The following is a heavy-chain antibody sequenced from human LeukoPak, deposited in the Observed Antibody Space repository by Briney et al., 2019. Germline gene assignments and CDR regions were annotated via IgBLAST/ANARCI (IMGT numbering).Heavy chain of an antibody. V-gene: IGHV4-39*01. CDR1: GGSISSGSHF. Sequence: SETLSLTCTVSGGSISSGSHFWGWIRQPPGKGLEWIGSIYYTGSTYHNSSLKSRLTISVDTSKNQFSLKLSSVTAADTAVFYCARLDNWNGYYFDYWGQGTLVTVSS. CDR2: IYYTGST. D-gene: IGHD1-20*01. J-gene: IGHJ4*02. CDR3: ARLDNWNGYYFDY.